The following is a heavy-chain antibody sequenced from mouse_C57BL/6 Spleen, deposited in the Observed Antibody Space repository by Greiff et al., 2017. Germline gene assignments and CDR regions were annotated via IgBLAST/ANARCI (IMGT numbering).Heavy chain of an antibody. V-gene: IGHV1-52*01. CDR1: GYTFTSYW. D-gene: IGHD2-2*01. Sequence: VQLQQPGPELVRPGSSVKLSCKASGYTFTSYWMHWVKQRPIQGLEWIGNIDPSDSETHYNQKFKDKATLTVDKSSSTAYMQLSSLTSEDSAVCYCSRGYYGNDPDYGGQGTTVTGSS. CDR2: IDPSDSET. CDR3: SRGYYGNDPDY. J-gene: IGHJ2*01.